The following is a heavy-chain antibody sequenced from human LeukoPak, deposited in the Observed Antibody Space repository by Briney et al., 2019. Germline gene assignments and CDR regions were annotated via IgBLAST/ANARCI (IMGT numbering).Heavy chain of an antibody. Sequence: SGGSLRLSCAASGFTFSNYDIHWVRQATGKGLEWVSGIGTAGAPYYPGSVKGRFTISRENAENSLYLQMNSLRAGDTAVYYCARGTGTTSGGLDYFDYWGQGTLVTVSS. J-gene: IGHJ4*02. CDR2: IGTAGAP. D-gene: IGHD1-1*01. CDR1: GFTFSNYD. V-gene: IGHV3-13*05. CDR3: ARGTGTTSGGLDYFDY.